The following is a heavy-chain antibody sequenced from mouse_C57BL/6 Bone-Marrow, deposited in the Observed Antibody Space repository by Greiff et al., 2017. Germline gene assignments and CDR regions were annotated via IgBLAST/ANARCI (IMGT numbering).Heavy chain of an antibody. J-gene: IGHJ3*01. Sequence: QVQLQQSGAELARPGASVKLSCKASGYTFTSYGISWVKQRTGQGLEWIGEIYPRSGNTYYNEKFKGKATLTEDKSSSTAYMELRSLTSEDAAVYFCAGKLTPYWGQGTLVTVSA. CDR3: AGKLTPY. V-gene: IGHV1-81*01. CDR1: GYTFTSYG. CDR2: IYPRSGNT.